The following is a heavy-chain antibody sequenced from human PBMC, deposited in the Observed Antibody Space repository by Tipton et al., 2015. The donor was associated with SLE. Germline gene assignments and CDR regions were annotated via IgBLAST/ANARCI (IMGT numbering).Heavy chain of an antibody. CDR3: ARADGYGYHN. Sequence: GSLRLSCAASGFTFSSYSMNWVRQAPGKGLEWISYISTSSSTMYYAKSVKGRFTISRDNAKNSLYLQMNSLRAEDTAVYYCARADGYGYHNWGQGTLVIVSS. CDR2: ISTSSSTM. J-gene: IGHJ4*02. CDR1: GFTFSSYS. D-gene: IGHD5-12*01. V-gene: IGHV3-48*01.